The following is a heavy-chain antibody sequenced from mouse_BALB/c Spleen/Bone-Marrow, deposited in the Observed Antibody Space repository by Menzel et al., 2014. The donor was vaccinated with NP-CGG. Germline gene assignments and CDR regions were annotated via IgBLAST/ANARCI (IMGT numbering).Heavy chain of an antibody. CDR3: TRYYSWYFDV. Sequence: VKLVESGAELVMPGASVKLSCRPSGYTFTSYWIHWVKRRPGQGLEWIGEINPVNGRNDYNEKFKNKATLTVDKSSSTAYMQLSSLTSEDSAVYYCTRYYSWYFDVWGAGTTVTVSS. J-gene: IGHJ1*01. V-gene: IGHV1S81*02. CDR1: GYTFTSYW. CDR2: INPVNGRN. D-gene: IGHD1-1*01.